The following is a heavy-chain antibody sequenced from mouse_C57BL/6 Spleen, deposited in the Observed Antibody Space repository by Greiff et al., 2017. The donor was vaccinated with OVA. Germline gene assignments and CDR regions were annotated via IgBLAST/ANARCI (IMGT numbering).Heavy chain of an antibody. CDR2: IRNKANGYTT. V-gene: IGHV7-3*01. CDR1: GFTFTDYY. D-gene: IGHD1-1*01. J-gene: IGHJ2*01. CDR3: ARLSRVTTVAFDY. Sequence: EVKLVESGGGLVQPGGSLSLSCAASGFTFTDYYMSWVRQPPGKALEWLGFIRNKANGYTTEYSASVKGRFTISRDNSQSILYLQMNALRAEDSATYYCARLSRVTTVAFDYWGQGTTLTVSS.